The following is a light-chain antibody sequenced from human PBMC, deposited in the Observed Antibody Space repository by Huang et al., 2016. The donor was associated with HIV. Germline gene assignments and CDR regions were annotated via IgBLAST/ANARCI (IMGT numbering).Light chain of an antibody. CDR2: GGS. V-gene: IGKV3-15*01. Sequence: EIVLTQSPATLSVSPGETATLTCKTSQNVHGNLAWYQQSPGQAPRLIWFGGSTSAAGSPARFSGSGSELHFTLTIISLRFEDFGLYYCQQYDDWPPRHTFGQGTRLEMK. J-gene: IGKJ2*01. CDR1: QNVHGN. CDR3: QQYDDWPPRHT.